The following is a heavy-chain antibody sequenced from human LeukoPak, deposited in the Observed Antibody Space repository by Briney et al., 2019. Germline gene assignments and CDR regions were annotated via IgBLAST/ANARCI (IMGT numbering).Heavy chain of an antibody. Sequence: TGGSLRLSCAASGFTLSSYAMSWVRQGPGKGLEWVSAISVSGNTYHADSVKGRFTISRDNSKNTLYLLMNSLRAEDTAVYYYARGEDYSNPYYYYYYMDVWGKGTTVTVSS. D-gene: IGHD4-11*01. CDR2: ISVSGNT. CDR1: GFTLSSYA. CDR3: ARGEDYSNPYYYYYYMDV. V-gene: IGHV3-23*01. J-gene: IGHJ6*03.